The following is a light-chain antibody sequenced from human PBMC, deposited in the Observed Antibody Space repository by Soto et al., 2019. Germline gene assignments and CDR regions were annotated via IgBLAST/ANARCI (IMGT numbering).Light chain of an antibody. CDR3: QQHTNWPT. V-gene: IGKV3-15*01. J-gene: IGKJ2*01. CDR1: QSVGVN. Sequence: VMTQSPATLSVSPGESATLSCSASQSVGVNLVWYQQRPGQPPSLVIYAASTRATGVPARFSGSGSGTEFTLTISSLQSEDFAVYYCQQHTNWPTFGQGTKLEIK. CDR2: AAS.